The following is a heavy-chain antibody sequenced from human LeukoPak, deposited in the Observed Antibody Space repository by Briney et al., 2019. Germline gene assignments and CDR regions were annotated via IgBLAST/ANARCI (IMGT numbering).Heavy chain of an antibody. CDR2: IYYSGST. D-gene: IGHD3-10*01. V-gene: IGHV4-59*08. Sequence: SETLSLTCTVSGGSISSYYWSWIRQPPGKGPEWIGYIYYSGSTNYNPSLKSRVTISVDTSKNQFSLKLSSVTAADTAVYYCARRGSGSYSPFDYWGQGTLVTVSS. CDR1: GGSISSYY. J-gene: IGHJ4*02. CDR3: ARRGSGSYSPFDY.